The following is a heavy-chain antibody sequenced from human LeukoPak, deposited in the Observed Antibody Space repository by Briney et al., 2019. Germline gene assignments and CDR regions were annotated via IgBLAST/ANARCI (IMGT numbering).Heavy chain of an antibody. CDR2: IRGAATT. J-gene: IGHJ4*02. CDR3: AKERDGHKDGLAH. CDR1: GFNFNAYT. V-gene: IGHV3-43*01. D-gene: IGHD5-24*01. Sequence: GGSLRLSCATSGFNFNAYTMHWVRQAPGKGLEWVSFIRGAATTNYADSVKGRFTVSSDNSKNSLYLQMNSLRPEDSGLYYCAKERDGHKDGLAHWXRGTLVTVSS.